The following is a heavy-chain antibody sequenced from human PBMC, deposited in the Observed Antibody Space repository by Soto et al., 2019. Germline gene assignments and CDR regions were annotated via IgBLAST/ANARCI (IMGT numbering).Heavy chain of an antibody. V-gene: IGHV3-48*02. CDR3: ARDPYYYDSSGYYCYYYYGMDV. J-gene: IGHJ6*02. CDR1: GFTFSSYS. Sequence: GGSLRLSCAASGFTFSSYSMNWVRQAPGKGLEWVSYISSSSSTIYYADSVKGRFTISRDNAKNSLYLQMNSLRDEDTAVYYCARDPYYYDSSGYYCYYYYGMDVWGQGTTVTVSS. D-gene: IGHD3-22*01. CDR2: ISSSSSTI.